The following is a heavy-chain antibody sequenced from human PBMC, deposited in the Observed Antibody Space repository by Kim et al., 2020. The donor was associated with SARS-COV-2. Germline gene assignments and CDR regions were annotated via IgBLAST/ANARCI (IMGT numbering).Heavy chain of an antibody. V-gene: IGHV1-2*02. CDR3: AREVSTYYDILTGYYRRYYFDY. J-gene: IGHJ4*02. CDR2: INPNSGGT. D-gene: IGHD3-9*01. Sequence: ASVKVSCKASGYTFTGYYMHWVRQAPGQGLEWMGWINPNSGGTNYAQKFQGRVTMTRDTSISTAYMELSRLRSDDTAVYYCAREVSTYYDILTGYYRRYYFDYWGQGTLVTVSS. CDR1: GYTFTGYY.